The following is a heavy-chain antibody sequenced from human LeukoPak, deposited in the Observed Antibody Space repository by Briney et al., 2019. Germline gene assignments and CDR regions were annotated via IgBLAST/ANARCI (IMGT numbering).Heavy chain of an antibody. Sequence: GGSLRLSCAASGFAVSNNYMSWVRQAPGKGLEWVSIIYGGGSTYYADSVNGRFTISGHNSKNTLFLQMNSLRTEDTAVYYCARAYDSSGYWPEYFHHWGQGTLVTVSS. CDR2: IYGGGST. J-gene: IGHJ1*01. D-gene: IGHD3-22*01. CDR1: GFAVSNNY. CDR3: ARAYDSSGYWPEYFHH. V-gene: IGHV3-53*04.